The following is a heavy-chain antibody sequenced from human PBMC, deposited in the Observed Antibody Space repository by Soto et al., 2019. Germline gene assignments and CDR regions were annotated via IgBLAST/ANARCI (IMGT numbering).Heavy chain of an antibody. CDR2: IYWDDDK. D-gene: IGHD6-19*01. CDR3: AHRRRGSGWYDY. CDR1: GFSLSTSGVG. Sequence: QITLKESGPTLVKPTQTLTLTCTFSGFSLSTSGVGVGWIRQPPGKALEWLALIYWDDDKRYSPSLKSRLTIPRDPSKTQVVPTMTNMDPVDTATYYCAHRRRGSGWYDYWGQGTLVTVSS. V-gene: IGHV2-5*02. J-gene: IGHJ4*02.